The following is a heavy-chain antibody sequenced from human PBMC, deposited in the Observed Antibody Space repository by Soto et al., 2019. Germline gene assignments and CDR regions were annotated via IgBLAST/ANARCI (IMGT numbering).Heavy chain of an antibody. CDR1: GGSISSGGYY. D-gene: IGHD3-10*01. Sequence: PSETLSLTCTVSGGSISSGGYYWSWIRQPPGKGLEWIGEINHSGSTNYNPSLKSRVTISVDTSKNQFSLKLSSVTAADTAVYYCARGSDRAGITMVRGSAPPLRYWGQGTLVTVSS. J-gene: IGHJ4*02. CDR3: ARGSDRAGITMVRGSAPPLRY. CDR2: INHSGST. V-gene: IGHV4-39*07.